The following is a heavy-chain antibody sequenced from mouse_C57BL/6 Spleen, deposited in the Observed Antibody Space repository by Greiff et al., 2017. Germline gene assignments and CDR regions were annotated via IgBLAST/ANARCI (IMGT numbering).Heavy chain of an antibody. Sequence: VQLQQSGPELVKPGASVKISCKASGYSFTSYYIHWVKQRPGQGLEWIGWIYPGSGNTKYTEKFKGKATLTADTSSRTTYMQLSSLTSEDSAVYYYASAGAVAMDYWGQGTSVTVSS. CDR2: IYPGSGNT. CDR1: GYSFTSYY. J-gene: IGHJ4*01. V-gene: IGHV1-66*01. CDR3: ASAGAVAMDY. D-gene: IGHD1-1*01.